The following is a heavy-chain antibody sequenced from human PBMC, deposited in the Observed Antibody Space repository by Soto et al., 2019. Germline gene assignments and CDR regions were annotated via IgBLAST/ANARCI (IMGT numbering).Heavy chain of an antibody. CDR3: VRRGRGGRSHAFDI. V-gene: IGHV5-51*01. J-gene: IGHJ3*02. D-gene: IGHD2-15*01. CDR1: GYSFPSSW. CDR2: IYPGGSDT. Sequence: PGEPLKISCKGSGYSFPSSWIGWVRQMPGKGLAWMGIIYPGGSDTRYSPSFQGQVTISDDKSISTVYLQWRSLKAEDTAMYYCVRRGRGGRSHAFDIWGQGTMVTVSS.